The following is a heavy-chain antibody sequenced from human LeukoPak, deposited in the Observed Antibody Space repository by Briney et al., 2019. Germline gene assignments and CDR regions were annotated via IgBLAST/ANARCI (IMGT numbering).Heavy chain of an antibody. D-gene: IGHD3-22*01. CDR2: INPSGGST. V-gene: IGHV1-46*01. CDR1: GYTFTSYY. CDR3: ASNYYDSSGYYYYFDY. J-gene: IGHJ4*02. Sequence: GASVKVSCKASGYTFTSYYMHWVRQAPGQGLEWMGIINPSGGSTSYAQKFQGRVTMTRDMSTSTVYMELSSLRSEDTAVYYCASNYYDSSGYYYYFDYWGQGTLVTVSS.